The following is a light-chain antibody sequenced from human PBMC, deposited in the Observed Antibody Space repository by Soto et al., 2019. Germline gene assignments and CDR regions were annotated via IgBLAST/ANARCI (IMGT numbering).Light chain of an antibody. Sequence: QSVLTQPPSASGTPGQRVTISCSGSSSNIGSNTVNWYQQLPGTAPKLLIYSNNQRPSGVPDRFSGSKSGTSASLAISGLQSEDEADYYCVAWDASLNGYVFGTGTKVTV. J-gene: IGLJ1*01. CDR2: SNN. CDR1: SSNIGSNT. CDR3: VAWDASLNGYV. V-gene: IGLV1-44*01.